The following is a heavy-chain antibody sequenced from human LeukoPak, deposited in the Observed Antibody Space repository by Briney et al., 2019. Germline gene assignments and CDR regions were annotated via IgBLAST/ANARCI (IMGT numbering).Heavy chain of an antibody. Sequence: SETLSLTCTVSGGFISSSSYYWGWIRQPPGKGLEWIGSIYYSGSTYYNPSLKSRVTISVDTSKNQFSLKLSSVTAADTAVYYCARVTRLWLFDYWGQGTLVTVSS. V-gene: IGHV4-39*07. CDR1: GGFISSSSYY. D-gene: IGHD5-18*01. J-gene: IGHJ4*02. CDR2: IYYSGST. CDR3: ARVTRLWLFDY.